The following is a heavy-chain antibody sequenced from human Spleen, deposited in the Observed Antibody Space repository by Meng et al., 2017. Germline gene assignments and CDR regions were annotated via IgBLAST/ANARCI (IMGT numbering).Heavy chain of an antibody. D-gene: IGHD2-15*01. CDR1: GFFFDDYA. CDR2: IRWNGGRI. J-gene: IGHJ4*02. V-gene: IGHV3-9*01. CDR3: AKGIGGVVGSFAY. Sequence: GGSLRLSCAASGFFFDDYAMHWVRQAPGKGLEWVAGIRWNGGRIGYADSVEGRFTISRDNAKNSLYLHMNSLRSEGTALYFWAKGIGGVVGSFAYWGQGTLVTVSS.